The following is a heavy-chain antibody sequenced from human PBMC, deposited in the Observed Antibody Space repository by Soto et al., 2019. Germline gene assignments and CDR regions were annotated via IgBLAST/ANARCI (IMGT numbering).Heavy chain of an antibody. V-gene: IGHV1-69*02. J-gene: IGHJ4*02. Sequence: SVKVSCKASGGTFSSYTISWVRQAPGQGLEWMGRIIPILGIANYAQKFQGRVTITADKSTSTAYMELSSLRSEDTAVYYCASLAQYCSSTSCYNYWGQGTLVTVSS. CDR3: ASLAQYCSSTSCYNY. CDR2: IIPILGIA. D-gene: IGHD2-2*02. CDR1: GGTFSSYT.